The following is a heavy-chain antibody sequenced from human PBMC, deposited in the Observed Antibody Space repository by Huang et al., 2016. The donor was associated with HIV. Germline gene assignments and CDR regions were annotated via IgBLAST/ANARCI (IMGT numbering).Heavy chain of an antibody. CDR3: ARLPGSITMIRGVITDPY. D-gene: IGHD3-10*01. Sequence: QLQLQESGPGLVKPSETLSLTCTVSGGSIRSDNYYWGWIRQAPGKGLEWIGSIYSSGSTSYNPSLRRRVTITVYTAKNHVSLRMRSVTAADTAVYYCARLPGSITMIRGVITDPYWGQGTLVTVSS. CDR1: GGSIRSDNYY. CDR2: IYSSGST. J-gene: IGHJ4*02. V-gene: IGHV4-39*02.